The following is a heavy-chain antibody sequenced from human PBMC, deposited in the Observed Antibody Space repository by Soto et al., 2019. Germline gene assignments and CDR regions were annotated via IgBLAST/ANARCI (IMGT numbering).Heavy chain of an antibody. J-gene: IGHJ6*02. CDR3: ARVVAAAGKGAYYYYGMDV. Sequence: GESLKISCKGSGYSFTSYWIGWVRQMPGKGLEWMGIIYPGDSDTRYSPSFQGQVTISADKSISTAYLQWSSLKASDTAMYYCARVVAAAGKGAYYYYGMDVWGQGTTVTVSS. CDR2: IYPGDSDT. CDR1: GYSFTSYW. D-gene: IGHD6-13*01. V-gene: IGHV5-51*01.